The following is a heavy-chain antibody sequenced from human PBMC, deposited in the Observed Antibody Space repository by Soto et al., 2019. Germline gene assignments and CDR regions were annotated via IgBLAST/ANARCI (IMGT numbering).Heavy chain of an antibody. V-gene: IGHV4-59*08. D-gene: IGHD6-13*01. CDR2: IYYSGST. CDR1: GGSISSYY. CDR3: ARSGVSSSWYVPLDY. Sequence: PSETLSLTCTVSGGSISSYYWSWIRQPPGKGLEWIGYIYYSGSTNYNPSLKSRVTISVDTSKNQFSLKLSSVTAADTAVYYCARSGVSSSWYVPLDYWGQGTQVTVS. J-gene: IGHJ4*02.